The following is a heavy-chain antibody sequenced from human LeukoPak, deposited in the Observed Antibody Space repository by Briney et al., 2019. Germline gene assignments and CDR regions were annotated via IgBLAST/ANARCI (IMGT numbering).Heavy chain of an antibody. J-gene: IGHJ4*02. CDR1: GSTFSGSA. CDR3: TGGYDYYFDY. D-gene: IGHD5-12*01. V-gene: IGHV3-73*01. Sequence: GGSLRLSCAASGSTFSGSAMHWVRQASGKGLEWVGRIRSKANNYATAYAASVKGRFTISRDDSKNTAYLQMNSLKTEDTAVYYCTGGYDYYFDYWGQGTLVTVSS. CDR2: IRSKANNYAT.